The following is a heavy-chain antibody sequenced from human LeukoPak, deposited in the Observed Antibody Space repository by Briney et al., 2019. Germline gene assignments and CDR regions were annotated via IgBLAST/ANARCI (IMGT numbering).Heavy chain of an antibody. J-gene: IGHJ4*02. CDR3: ARDRRLSHSAGHYSGYSFNY. Sequence: ASVKVSCKASGYTFTSYGISWVRQAPGQGLEWMGWISAYNGNTNYAQKLQGRVTMITDTSTSTAYMELRSLRSDDTAVYYCARDRRLSHSAGHYSGYSFNYWGQGTLVTVSS. CDR2: ISAYNGNT. V-gene: IGHV1-18*01. CDR1: GYTFTSYG. D-gene: IGHD5-12*01.